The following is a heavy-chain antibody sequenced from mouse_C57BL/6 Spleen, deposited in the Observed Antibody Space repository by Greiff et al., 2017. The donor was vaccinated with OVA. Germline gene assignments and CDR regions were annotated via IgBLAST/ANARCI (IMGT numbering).Heavy chain of an antibody. D-gene: IGHD2-3*01. J-gene: IGHJ2*01. Sequence: EVKLVESGGGLVKPGGSLKLSCAASGFTFSDSGMHWVRQAPEKGLEWVAYISSGSSTIYYADTVKGRFTISRDNAKNTLFLQMTSLRSEDTAMYYCARPHYDGYYVDYWGQGTTLTVSS. V-gene: IGHV5-17*01. CDR1: GFTFSDSG. CDR2: ISSGSSTI. CDR3: ARPHYDGYYVDY.